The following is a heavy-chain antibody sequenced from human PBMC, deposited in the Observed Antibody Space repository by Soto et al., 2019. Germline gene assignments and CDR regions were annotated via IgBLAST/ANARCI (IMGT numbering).Heavy chain of an antibody. D-gene: IGHD6-6*01. J-gene: IGHJ4*02. V-gene: IGHV1-69*13. CDR3: ARGIAARPDSYYFDY. CDR2: IIPIFGTA. Sequence: ASVKVSCKASGGTFSSYAISWVRQAPGQGLEWMGGIIPIFGTANYAQKFQGRVTITADESTGTAYMELSSLRSEDTAVYYCARGIAARPDSYYFDYWGQGTLVTVSS. CDR1: GGTFSSYA.